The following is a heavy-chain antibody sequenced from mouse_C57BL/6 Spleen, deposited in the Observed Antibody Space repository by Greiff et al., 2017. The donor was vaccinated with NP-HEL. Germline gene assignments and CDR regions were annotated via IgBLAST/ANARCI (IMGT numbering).Heavy chain of an antibody. D-gene: IGHD1-1*01. CDR3: ARDYYGSSPRYFDV. Sequence: VQLQQPGAELVRPGSSVKLSCKASGYTFTSYWMHWVKQRPIQGLEWIGNIDPSDSETHYNQKFKDKATLTVDKSSSTAYMQLSSLTSEDSAVYYCARDYYGSSPRYFDVWGTGTTVTVSS. CDR2: IDPSDSET. V-gene: IGHV1-52*01. J-gene: IGHJ1*03. CDR1: GYTFTSYW.